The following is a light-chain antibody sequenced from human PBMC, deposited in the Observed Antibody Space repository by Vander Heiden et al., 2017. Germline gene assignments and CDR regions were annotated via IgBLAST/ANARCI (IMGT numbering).Light chain of an antibody. CDR1: QSVTSN. V-gene: IGKV3-15*01. CDR3: QQYNKWSPWT. CDR2: GAS. Sequence: ELVMTQSPATLSVSPGERATLSCRASQSVTSNLAWYQQKPGQAPRLLIYGASTRATGIPARFSGSGSGTEFTLTISSLQSEDFAVYYCQQYNKWSPWTFGQGTKVEIQ. J-gene: IGKJ1*01.